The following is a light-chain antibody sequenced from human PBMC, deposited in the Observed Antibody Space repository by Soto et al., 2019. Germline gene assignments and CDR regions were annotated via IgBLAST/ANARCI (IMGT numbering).Light chain of an antibody. CDR3: HQCDSSPWT. Sequence: IVLAQSPGTLSLSPGDRATLSCRASQSLSSNYLAWYQQKPGQAPRLLIYGASSRATGIPDRFSGSGSGTDFTLTISRLEPEDFAVFYCHQCDSSPWTFGQGTKVDI. CDR1: QSLSSNY. V-gene: IGKV3-20*01. CDR2: GAS. J-gene: IGKJ1*01.